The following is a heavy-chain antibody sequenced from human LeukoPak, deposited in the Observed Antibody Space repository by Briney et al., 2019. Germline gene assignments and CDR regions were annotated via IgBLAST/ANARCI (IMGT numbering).Heavy chain of an antibody. V-gene: IGHV4-39*07. CDR3: ARSVDIVATISGLSYYFDY. J-gene: IGHJ4*02. CDR2: IYYSGST. D-gene: IGHD5-12*01. Sequence: SETLSLTCTVSGGSISSTSYYWGWIRQPPGKGLEWIGSIYYSGSTYYNPSLKSRVTISVDTSKNQFSLKLSSVTAADTAVYYCARSVDIVATISGLSYYFDYWGQGTLVTVSS. CDR1: GGSISSTSYY.